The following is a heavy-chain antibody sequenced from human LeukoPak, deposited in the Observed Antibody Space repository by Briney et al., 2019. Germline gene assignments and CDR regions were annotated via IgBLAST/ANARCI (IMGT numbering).Heavy chain of an antibody. CDR2: ISNDGSNK. J-gene: IGHJ3*02. Sequence: PGGSLRPSCAATGFTFSSFGIHWARQAPGKGLEWVAVISNDGSNKDYADSVKGRFIISRDNSKNTLYLQMNSLRVEDTAVYYCARDRSGIYDAFDIWAQGTMVTVSS. CDR1: GFTFSSFG. D-gene: IGHD1-14*01. CDR3: ARDRSGIYDAFDI. V-gene: IGHV3-30*03.